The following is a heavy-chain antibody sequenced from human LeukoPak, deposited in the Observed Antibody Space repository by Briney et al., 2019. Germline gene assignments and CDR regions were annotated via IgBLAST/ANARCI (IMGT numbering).Heavy chain of an antibody. D-gene: IGHD2-8*01. CDR1: GFTFDDYA. Sequence: PGGSLRLSCAASGFTFDDYAMHWVRQAPGKGLEWVSGISWNSGSIGYADSVKGRFTISRDNAENSLYLQMNSLRAEDMALCYCAKDMYAMYYYYYMDVWGKGTTVTVSS. V-gene: IGHV3-9*03. CDR3: AKDMYAMYYYYYMDV. J-gene: IGHJ6*03. CDR2: ISWNSGSI.